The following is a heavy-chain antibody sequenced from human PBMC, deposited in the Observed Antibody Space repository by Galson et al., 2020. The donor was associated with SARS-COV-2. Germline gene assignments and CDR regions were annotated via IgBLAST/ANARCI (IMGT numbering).Heavy chain of an antibody. CDR2: INGCGGSK. CDR1: GFDFRTYA. J-gene: IGHJ3*02. CDR3: AKLHVRPVDAFDI. D-gene: IGHD3-10*02. V-gene: IGHV3-23*01. Sequence: GGYPKIFCAASGFDFRTYALNRVRQAPGKGTEWVSGINGCGGSKYYADSVKGRFTISRDNSKNTLYLQMNSRRAEDTAVYYCAKLHVRPVDAFDIWGQRIMVNVFS.